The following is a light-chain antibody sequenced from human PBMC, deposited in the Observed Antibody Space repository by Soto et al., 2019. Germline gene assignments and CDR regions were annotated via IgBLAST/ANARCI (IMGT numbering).Light chain of an antibody. CDR1: KNINTW. V-gene: IGKV1-5*01. CDR3: LQEYNYPLT. CDR2: DAS. Sequence: DIQMTQSPSTLSASVGDGVTITCRASKNINTWVAWYQQKPGKAPKLLIYDASSLESGVPSRVSGSGSGTEFTLTISSLQPEDFATYYCLQEYNYPLTFGGGTKVDIK. J-gene: IGKJ4*01.